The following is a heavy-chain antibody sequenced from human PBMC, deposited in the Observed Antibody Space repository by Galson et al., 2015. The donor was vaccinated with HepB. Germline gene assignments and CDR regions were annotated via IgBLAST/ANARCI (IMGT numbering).Heavy chain of an antibody. CDR3: TRDGDTAVLTGIYYFDF. CDR1: GFTFSTYA. CDR2: ISYDGNNK. D-gene: IGHD5-18*01. J-gene: IGHJ4*02. Sequence: SLRLSCAASGFTFSTYAMHWVRQPPGKGLEWVAIISYDGNNKYYADSVKGRFTISRDNSKNTLYLQMNSLRAEDTAVYYCTRDGDTAVLTGIYYFDFWGQGALVTVSS. V-gene: IGHV3-30-3*01.